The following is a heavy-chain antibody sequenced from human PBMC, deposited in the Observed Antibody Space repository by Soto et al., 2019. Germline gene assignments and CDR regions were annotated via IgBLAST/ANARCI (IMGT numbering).Heavy chain of an antibody. D-gene: IGHD2-15*01. Sequence: QVQLQESGPGLVKPSGTLSLTCAVSSGSISSSNWWSWVRQPPGKGLEWFGEINHSGSTNYNPSHKSRVTKSVDKSKNQFSLKLSSVTAADTAVYYCATTDRYCSGGSCRKNAFDIWGQGTMVTVSS. CDR3: ATTDRYCSGGSCRKNAFDI. J-gene: IGHJ3*02. CDR2: INHSGST. CDR1: SGSISSSNW. V-gene: IGHV4-4*02.